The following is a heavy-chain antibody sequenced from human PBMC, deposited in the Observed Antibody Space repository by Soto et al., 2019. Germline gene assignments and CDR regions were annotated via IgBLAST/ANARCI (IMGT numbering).Heavy chain of an antibody. J-gene: IGHJ3*02. Sequence: VKVSCKASGYTFTSYGISWVRQAPGQGLEWMGWISAYNGNINYAQKLQGRVTMTTDTSTSTAYMELRSLRSDDTAVYYCARVSKVERITMIVVVPPGAFDIWGQGTMVT. CDR1: GYTFTSYG. CDR2: ISAYNGNI. D-gene: IGHD3-22*01. CDR3: ARVSKVERITMIVVVPPGAFDI. V-gene: IGHV1-18*01.